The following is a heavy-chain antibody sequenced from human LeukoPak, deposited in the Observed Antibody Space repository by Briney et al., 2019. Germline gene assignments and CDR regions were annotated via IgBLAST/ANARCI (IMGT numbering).Heavy chain of an antibody. CDR3: ARGGDILTGPSDY. D-gene: IGHD3-9*01. CDR1: GGTFSSYA. V-gene: IGHV1-69*01. J-gene: IGHJ4*02. CDR2: IIPIFGTA. Sequence: ASVKVSCKASGGTFSSYAISWVRQAPGQGLEWMGGIIPIFGTANYAQKFQGRVTITADESTSTAYMELSSLRSEDTAVYYCARGGDILTGPSDYWGQGTLATVSS.